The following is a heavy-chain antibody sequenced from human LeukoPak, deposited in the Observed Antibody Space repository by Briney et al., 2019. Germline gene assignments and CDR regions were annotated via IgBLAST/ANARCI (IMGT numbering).Heavy chain of an antibody. J-gene: IGHJ3*02. CDR2: INPNSGGT. D-gene: IGHD3-3*01. CDR1: GYTFTGYY. V-gene: IGHV1-2*02. CDR3: ARERVVEDAFDI. Sequence: ASVKVSCKASGYTFTGYYMHWVRQAPGQGLEWMGWINPNSGGTNYAQKFQGRVTMTRDTSISTAYMELSRLRSGDTAVYYCARERVVEDAFDIWGQGTMVTVSS.